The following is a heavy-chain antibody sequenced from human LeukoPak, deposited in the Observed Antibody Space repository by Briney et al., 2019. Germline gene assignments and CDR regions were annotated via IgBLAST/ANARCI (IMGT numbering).Heavy chain of an antibody. CDR1: GFTFSSYW. V-gene: IGHV3-30*09. J-gene: IGHJ4*02. D-gene: IGHD6-19*01. Sequence: GGSLRLSCAASGFTFSSYWMNWVRQAPGKGLEWVAVISYDGSNKYYADSVKGRFAISRDNSKNTLYLQMNSLRAEDTAVYYCARDRLYSSGWHRYSDYWGQGTLVTVSS. CDR2: ISYDGSNK. CDR3: ARDRLYSSGWHRYSDY.